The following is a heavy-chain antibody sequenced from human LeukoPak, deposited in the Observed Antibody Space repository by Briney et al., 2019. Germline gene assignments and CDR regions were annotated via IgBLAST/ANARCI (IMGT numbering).Heavy chain of an antibody. V-gene: IGHV4-61*02. CDR2: IYTSGST. J-gene: IGHJ3*02. CDR1: GGSISSGSYY. D-gene: IGHD7-27*01. CDR3: ARDLGYDAFDI. Sequence: KSSQTLSLTCTASGGSISSGSYYWSWIRQPAGKGLEWIGRIYTSGSTNYNPSLKRRVTISVDTSKNQFSLKLSSVTAADTAVYYCARDLGYDAFDIWGQGTMVTVSS.